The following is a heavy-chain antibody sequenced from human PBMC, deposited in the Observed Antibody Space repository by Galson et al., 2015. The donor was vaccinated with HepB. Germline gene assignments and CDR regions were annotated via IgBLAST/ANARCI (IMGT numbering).Heavy chain of an antibody. CDR3: ARDRGDTAMVQYFDY. D-gene: IGHD5-18*01. J-gene: IGHJ4*02. V-gene: IGHV3-33*08. Sequence: SLRLSCAASGFTFSSYGMHWVRQAPGKGLEWVAVIWYDGSNKYYADSVKGRFTISRDNSKNTLYLQMNSLRAEDTAVYYCARDRGDTAMVQYFDYWGQGTLVTVSS. CDR2: IWYDGSNK. CDR1: GFTFSSYG.